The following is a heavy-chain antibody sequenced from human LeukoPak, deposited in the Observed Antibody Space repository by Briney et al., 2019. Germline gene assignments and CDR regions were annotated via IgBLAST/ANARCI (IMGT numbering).Heavy chain of an antibody. CDR2: IKSKTDGGTT. Sequence: GGSLRLSCAASGFIFSNAWMSWVRQAPGKGLEWVGRIKSKTDGGTTDYAAPVKGRFTISRDDSKNTLYLQMNSLKTEDTAVYYCTTEPVAVAGTFDYWGQGTLVTVSS. CDR3: TTEPVAVAGTFDY. D-gene: IGHD6-19*01. V-gene: IGHV3-15*01. CDR1: GFIFSNAW. J-gene: IGHJ4*02.